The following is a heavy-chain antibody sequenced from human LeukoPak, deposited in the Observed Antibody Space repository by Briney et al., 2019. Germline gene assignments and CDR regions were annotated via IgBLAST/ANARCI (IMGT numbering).Heavy chain of an antibody. CDR2: INSDGSST. CDR3: ARHCSSTSCYTSDAFDI. CDR1: GFTFSSYW. J-gene: IGHJ3*02. Sequence: GGSLRLSCAASGFTFSSYWMHWVRQAPGKGLVWVSRINSDGSSTSYADSVKGRFTISRDNAKNTLYLQMNSLRAENTAVYYCARHCSSTSCYTSDAFDIWRQGTMVTVSS. V-gene: IGHV3-74*01. D-gene: IGHD2-2*02.